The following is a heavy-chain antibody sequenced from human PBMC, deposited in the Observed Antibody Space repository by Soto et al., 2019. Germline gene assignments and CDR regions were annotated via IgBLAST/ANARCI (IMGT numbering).Heavy chain of an antibody. V-gene: IGHV4-31*03. D-gene: IGHD6-6*01. CDR2: IYDSESA. CDR1: GESISSGGYY. Sequence: QVQLQESGPGLVKASQTLSLICSVSGESISSGGYYWSWIRHHPGKGLEWIGFIYDSESAYYNPSRKSGVALSMGTSKNHFALTLSSVTAADTAVYYCARASSSSSAADYWGQGTLITVSS. CDR3: ARASSSSSAADY. J-gene: IGHJ4*02.